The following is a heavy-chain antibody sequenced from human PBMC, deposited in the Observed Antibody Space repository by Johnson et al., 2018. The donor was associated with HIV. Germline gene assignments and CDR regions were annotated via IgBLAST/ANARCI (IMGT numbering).Heavy chain of an antibody. CDR1: GFTVSSNY. D-gene: IGHD5-18*01. Sequence: VQLVESGGGLVQPGGSLRLSCVASGFTVSSNYMNWVRQAPGKGLEWVSVIYSGGSTYYADSVKGRFPISRDNSKTTLYFQMNSLRAEDTAVYYCARAYSYGAFDIWGQGTMVTVSS. J-gene: IGHJ3*02. CDR2: IYSGGST. V-gene: IGHV3-66*01. CDR3: ARAYSYGAFDI.